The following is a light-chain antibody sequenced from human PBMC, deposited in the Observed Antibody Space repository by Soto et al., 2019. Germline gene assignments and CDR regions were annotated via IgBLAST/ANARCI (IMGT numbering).Light chain of an antibody. CDR2: AVS. Sequence: EIVLTQSPRTLSLSPGERATLSCRASPSVTYLGWYQQKPGQAPRLLIYAVSIRAAGISDRFSGSGSGTDFTLTIPRLEPEDSAMYYCHQYDFSPWTFGQGTRVEIK. J-gene: IGKJ1*01. CDR1: PSVTY. CDR3: HQYDFSPWT. V-gene: IGKV3-20*01.